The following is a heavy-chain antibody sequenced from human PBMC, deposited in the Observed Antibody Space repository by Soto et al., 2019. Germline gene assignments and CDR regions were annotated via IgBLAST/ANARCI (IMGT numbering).Heavy chain of an antibody. CDR3: AADPYYYDSSDAFDI. D-gene: IGHD3-22*01. V-gene: IGHV1-58*01. J-gene: IGHJ3*02. Sequence: QMQLVQSGPEVKKPGTSVKVSCKASGFTFTSSAVQWVRQARGQRLEWIGWIVVGSGNTNYAHKFQERVTITRDMSTSTAYMELSSLRSEDTAVYYCAADPYYYDSSDAFDIWGQGTMVTVSS. CDR1: GFTFTSSA. CDR2: IVVGSGNT.